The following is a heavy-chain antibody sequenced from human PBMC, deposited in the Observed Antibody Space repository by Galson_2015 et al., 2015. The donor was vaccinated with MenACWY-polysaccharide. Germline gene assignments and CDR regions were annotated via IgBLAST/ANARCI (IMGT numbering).Heavy chain of an antibody. V-gene: IGHV4-39*01. D-gene: IGHD6-19*01. Sequence: TLSLTCTVSGDSLSISNYYWAWVRQPPGKGLEWIGSVHYSGSTYYNPSLKSRVTLSIDTSKNQFSLKLSSVTAADTAVYYCARPQGRTAVAGYDYWSQGTLVTVSS. CDR1: GDSLSISNYY. J-gene: IGHJ4*02. CDR2: VHYSGST. CDR3: ARPQGRTAVAGYDY.